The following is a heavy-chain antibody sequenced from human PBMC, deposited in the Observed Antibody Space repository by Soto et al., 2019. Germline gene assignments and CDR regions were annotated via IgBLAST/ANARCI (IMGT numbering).Heavy chain of an antibody. J-gene: IGHJ2*01. V-gene: IGHV4-59*01. CDR3: ARAAAGRKYWYFDL. Sequence: PSETLSLTYTVSGGSISSYYWSWIRQPPGKGLEWIGYIYYSGSTNYNPSLKSRVTISVDTSKNQFSLKLSSVTAADTAVYYCARAAAGRKYWYFDLWGRGTLVTVS. CDR1: GGSISSYY. D-gene: IGHD6-13*01. CDR2: IYYSGST.